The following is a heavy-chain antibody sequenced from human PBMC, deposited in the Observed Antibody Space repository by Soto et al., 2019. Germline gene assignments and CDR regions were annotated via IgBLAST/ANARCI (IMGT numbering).Heavy chain of an antibody. D-gene: IGHD1-7*01. CDR3: AKSITITGTTGGAFDI. CDR1: GFTFSSYA. J-gene: IGHJ3*02. CDR2: ISGSGGST. Sequence: GVSLRLSCAASGFTFSSYAMSWVRQAPGKGLEWVSAISGSGGSTYYADSVKGRFTISRDNSKNTLYLQMNSLRAEDTAVYYCAKSITITGTTGGAFDIWGQGTMVSVSS. V-gene: IGHV3-23*01.